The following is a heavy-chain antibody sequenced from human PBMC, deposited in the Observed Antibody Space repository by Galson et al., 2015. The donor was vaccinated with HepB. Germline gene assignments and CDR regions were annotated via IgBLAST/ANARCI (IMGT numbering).Heavy chain of an antibody. CDR2: ISGPGAST. V-gene: IGHV3-23*01. J-gene: IGHJ5*02. CDR1: GFTFSSYA. D-gene: IGHD3-9*01. Sequence: SLRLSCAASGFTFSSYAMSWVRQAPGKGLEWVSTISGPGASTYYADSVKGRFTISRDNSKNTLYLQMNSLRAEDTAVYYCAKARGLRYGEFDPWGQGTLVTVSS. CDR3: AKARGLRYGEFDP.